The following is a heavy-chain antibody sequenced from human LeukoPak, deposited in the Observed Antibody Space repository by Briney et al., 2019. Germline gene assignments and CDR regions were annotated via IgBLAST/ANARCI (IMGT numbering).Heavy chain of an antibody. CDR3: ARVHDYNDRPFFHYGMDV. CDR1: GYPFINYD. D-gene: IGHD4-11*01. Sequence: ASVKVSCKASGYPFINYDIKWVRQATGQGLEWMGWMNPNSGNRGYAQKFQGRVSTTRNTSVSTAYMELSSLTPEDTAVYYCARVHDYNDRPFFHYGMDVWGQGTTVIVS. CDR2: MNPNSGNR. J-gene: IGHJ6*02. V-gene: IGHV1-8*01.